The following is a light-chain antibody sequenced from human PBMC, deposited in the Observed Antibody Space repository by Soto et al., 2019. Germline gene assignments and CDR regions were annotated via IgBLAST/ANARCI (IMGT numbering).Light chain of an antibody. CDR2: DVT. CDR1: SIDVGGYNF. CDR3: SSYAGSYIYV. J-gene: IGLJ1*01. V-gene: IGLV2-11*01. Sequence: QSALTQPRSLSGSPGQSVTSSCTGTSIDVGGYNFVSWYQHHPGKAPKLMIYDVTKRPSGVPDRFSASKSGNTASLTISGLQAEDEADYYCSSYAGSYIYVFGSGTKVTVL.